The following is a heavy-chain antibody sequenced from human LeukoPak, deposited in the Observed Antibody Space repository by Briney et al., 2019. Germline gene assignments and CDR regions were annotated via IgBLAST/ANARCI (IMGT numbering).Heavy chain of an antibody. CDR3: ARVKLPDRDFWSGNNWYFDL. Sequence: ASVKVSCKASGYTFTSYDINWVRQATGQGLEWMGWMNPNSGNTGYAQKFQGRVTMTRNTSISTAYMELSSLRSEDTAVYYCARVKLPDRDFWSGNNWYFDLWGRGTLVTVSS. D-gene: IGHD3-3*01. CDR1: GYTFTSYD. V-gene: IGHV1-8*01. CDR2: MNPNSGNT. J-gene: IGHJ2*01.